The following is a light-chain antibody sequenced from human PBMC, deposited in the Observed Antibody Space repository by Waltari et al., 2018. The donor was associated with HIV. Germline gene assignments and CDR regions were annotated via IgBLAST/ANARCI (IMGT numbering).Light chain of an antibody. J-gene: IGLJ3*02. V-gene: IGLV2-11*01. CDR3: CSYAGSYTVGV. Sequence: HSALTQPRPVSGSPGQSVTISCTGTSSDVGGYNYVSWYQQHPGKAPKLMIYDVSKRPSGVPDRFSGSKSGNTASLTISGLQAEDEADYYCCSYAGSYTVGVFGGGTKLTVL. CDR1: SSDVGGYNY. CDR2: DVS.